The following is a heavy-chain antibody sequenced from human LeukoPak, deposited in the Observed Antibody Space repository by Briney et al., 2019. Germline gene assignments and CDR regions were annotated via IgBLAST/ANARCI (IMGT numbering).Heavy chain of an antibody. V-gene: IGHV3-7*01. CDR1: GFTFSRYY. D-gene: IGHD2-15*01. CDR2: TNENGSEK. CDR3: ARDQGYCSGGTCYTVLDY. J-gene: IGHJ4*02. Sequence: GGSLRLSCAASGFTFSRYYMVWVRQAPGKGLEWVAHTNENGSEKQYVDSVKGRFTMSRDNVKSSLFLQMSSLGAEDTAVYYCARDQGYCSGGTCYTVLDYWGQGTLVTVSS.